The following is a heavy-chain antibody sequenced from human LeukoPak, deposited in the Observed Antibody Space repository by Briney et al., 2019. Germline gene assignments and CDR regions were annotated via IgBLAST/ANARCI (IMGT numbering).Heavy chain of an antibody. CDR2: INNDGSRT. D-gene: IGHD1-26*01. CDR3: ARLSGSYNEGR. V-gene: IGHV3-74*01. Sequence: GGSLRLSCAASGFTFSNYWMFWVRLAPGKGLMWVSHINNDGSRTNYADSVKGRFTVARDNAKNTLYLQMDSLRADDTAVYYCARLSGSYNEGRWGQGTLVTVSS. CDR1: GFTFSNYW. J-gene: IGHJ4*02.